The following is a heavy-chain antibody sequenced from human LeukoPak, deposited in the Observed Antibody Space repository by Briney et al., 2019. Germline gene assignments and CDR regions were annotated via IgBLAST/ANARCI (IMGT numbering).Heavy chain of an antibody. Sequence: GGSLRLSCAASGFTFSSYDMHWVRQATGKGLEWVSAIGTAGDTYYPGSVKGRFTISRENAKNSFYLQMNSLRAGDTAVYYCARVVRVGLVRGVIFDYWGQGTLVTVSS. CDR2: IGTAGDT. D-gene: IGHD3-10*01. V-gene: IGHV3-13*04. CDR3: ARVVRVGLVRGVIFDY. CDR1: GFTFSSYD. J-gene: IGHJ4*02.